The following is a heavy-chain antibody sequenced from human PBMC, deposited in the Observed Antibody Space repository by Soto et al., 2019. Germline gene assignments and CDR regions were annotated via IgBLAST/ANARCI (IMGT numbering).Heavy chain of an antibody. D-gene: IGHD1-26*01. J-gene: IGHJ4*01. Sequence: QVQLQQSGPGLVKPSQTLSLTCAITGDSVSSNSAGWSWVRQSPSRGLEWLGRTYYRSKWYYEYAVSVSGPITINPDTSTNQYSLQLNSVTPEDTAVYFCARGEQYSGRSFDYWGQGTLVTVSS. V-gene: IGHV6-1*01. CDR3: ARGEQYSGRSFDY. CDR2: TYYRSKWYY. CDR1: GDSVSSNSAG.